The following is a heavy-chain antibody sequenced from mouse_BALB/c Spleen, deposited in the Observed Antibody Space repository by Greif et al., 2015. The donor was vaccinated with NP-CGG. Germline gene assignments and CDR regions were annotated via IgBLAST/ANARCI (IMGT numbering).Heavy chain of an antibody. Sequence: VQLQQSGAELVKPGASVKLSCTASGFNIKDTYMHWVKQRPEQGLEWIGRIDPANGSTKYDPKFQGKATITADTSSNTAYLQLSSLTSEDTAVYYCASEDYGSSYWYFDVWGAGTTVTVSS. D-gene: IGHD1-1*01. CDR1: GFNIKDTY. CDR2: IDPANGST. CDR3: ASEDYGSSYWYFDV. J-gene: IGHJ1*01. V-gene: IGHV14-3*02.